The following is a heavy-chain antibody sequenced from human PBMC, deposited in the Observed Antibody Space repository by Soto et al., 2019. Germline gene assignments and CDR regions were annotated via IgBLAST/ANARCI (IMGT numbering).Heavy chain of an antibody. J-gene: IGHJ4*02. V-gene: IGHV3-21*01. CDR2: ISSSSSYI. CDR1: GSTFSSYS. CDR3: ARDIAAAGRSALIDY. D-gene: IGHD6-13*01. Sequence: GGSLRLSCAASGSTFSSYSMNWVRQAPGKGLEWVSSISSSSSYIYYADSVKGRFTISRDNAKNSLYLQMNSLRAEDTAVYYCARDIAAAGRSALIDYWGQGTLVTVSS.